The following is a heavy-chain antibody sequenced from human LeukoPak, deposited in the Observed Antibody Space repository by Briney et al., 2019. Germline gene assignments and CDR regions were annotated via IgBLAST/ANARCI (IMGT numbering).Heavy chain of an antibody. J-gene: IGHJ6*02. Sequence: GGSLRLSCAASGFTFSSYSMNWVRQAAGKGLEWGSFISSSSSYIYYADSVKGRFTISRDNAKNSLYLQMNSLRAEDTAVYYCASVSAISSWFYHGMDVWGQGTTVTVSS. CDR2: ISSSSSYI. V-gene: IGHV3-21*01. CDR3: ASVSAISSWFYHGMDV. CDR1: GFTFSSYS. D-gene: IGHD6-13*01.